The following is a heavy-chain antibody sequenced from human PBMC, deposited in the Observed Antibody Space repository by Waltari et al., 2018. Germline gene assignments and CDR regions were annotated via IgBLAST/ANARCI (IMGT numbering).Heavy chain of an antibody. CDR2: IGYDGSKK. CDR1: GFSFTNYG. CDR3: ARDQYGESFYYAMNV. J-gene: IGHJ6*02. Sequence: QEKLVESGGGVVQSGRSLKLSCEASGFSFTNYGMHWVRQAPGKGLGWVEIIGYDGSKKYYADSVKGRFDISRDNSRNTLYLQMDSLRAEDTAVYFCARDQYGESFYYAMNVWGQGTAVTVSS. D-gene: IGHD1-26*01. V-gene: IGHV3-33*01.